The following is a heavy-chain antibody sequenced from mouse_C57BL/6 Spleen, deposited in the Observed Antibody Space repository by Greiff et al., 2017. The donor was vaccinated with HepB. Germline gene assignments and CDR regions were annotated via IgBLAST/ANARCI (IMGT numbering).Heavy chain of an antibody. Sequence: QVQLKESGAELVRPGTSLKVSCKASGYAFTNYLIEWVKQRPGQGLEWIGVINPGSGGTNYNEKFKGKATLTADKSSSTAYMQLSSLTSEDAAVYFCARKDYGSSYWYFDVWGTGTTVTVSS. V-gene: IGHV1-54*01. D-gene: IGHD1-1*01. CDR3: ARKDYGSSYWYFDV. J-gene: IGHJ1*03. CDR2: INPGSGGT. CDR1: GYAFTNYL.